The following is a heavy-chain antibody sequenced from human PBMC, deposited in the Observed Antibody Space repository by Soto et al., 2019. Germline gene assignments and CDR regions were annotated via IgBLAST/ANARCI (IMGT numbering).Heavy chain of an antibody. CDR1: GGSISSGGYY. CDR3: ARDSVLGGLTMPDAFDI. Sequence: SETLSLTCTVSGGSISSGGYYWSWIRQNPGKGLEWIGYIYYSGSTYYNPSLKSRVTISVDTSKNQFSLKLSSVTAADTAVYYCARDSVLGGLTMPDAFDIWGQGTMVTVSS. J-gene: IGHJ3*02. V-gene: IGHV4-31*03. CDR2: IYYSGST. D-gene: IGHD2-2*01.